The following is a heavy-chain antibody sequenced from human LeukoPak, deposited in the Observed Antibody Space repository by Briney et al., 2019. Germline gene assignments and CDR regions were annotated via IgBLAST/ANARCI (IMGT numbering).Heavy chain of an antibody. CDR3: AKRGVVIRVILVGFHKEAYYFES. J-gene: IGHJ4*02. CDR1: GFTFSNYA. V-gene: IGHV3-23*01. Sequence: GGSLRLSCAASGFTFSNYAMSWVRQAPGKGLEWVSAISASGDSTDHADSVKGRFTIARDNRKNTLYLQMSSLRAEDTAVYFCAKRGVVIRVILVGFHKEAYYFESWGQGALVTVSS. CDR2: ISASGDST. D-gene: IGHD3/OR15-3a*01.